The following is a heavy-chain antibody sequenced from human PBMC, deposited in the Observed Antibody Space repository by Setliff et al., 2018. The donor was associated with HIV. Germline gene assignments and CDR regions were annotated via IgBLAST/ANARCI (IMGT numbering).Heavy chain of an antibody. CDR1: GGSISGYY. J-gene: IGHJ6*03. D-gene: IGHD2-2*01. V-gene: IGHV4-59*01. CDR3: VRGYCSSTTCYEDYYYMDV. Sequence: PSETLSLTCTVSGGSISGYYWSWIRQPPGKGLEYIGSIFFTGNTIYNPSLKARVTLSVDMAKNQVFLRLSSVTAAYTAVYYCVRGYCSSTTCYEDYYYMDVWGKGSTVTVSS. CDR2: IFFTGNT.